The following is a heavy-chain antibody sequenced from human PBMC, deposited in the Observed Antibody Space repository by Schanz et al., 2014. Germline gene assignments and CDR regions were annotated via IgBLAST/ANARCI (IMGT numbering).Heavy chain of an antibody. D-gene: IGHD6-13*01. CDR1: GYTFTSYY. Sequence: QVQLVQSGAEVKKPGASVKVSCKASGYTFTSYYMHWVRQAPGQGLEWMGIINPSGGSTSYAQKFHGRVTMPRDTCTSTVYMDLSSLRSEHTAVYYCARYGEAAAGCDAWGQGTLVAVSS. CDR3: ARYGEAAAGCDA. V-gene: IGHV1-46*01. J-gene: IGHJ5*02. CDR2: INPSGGST.